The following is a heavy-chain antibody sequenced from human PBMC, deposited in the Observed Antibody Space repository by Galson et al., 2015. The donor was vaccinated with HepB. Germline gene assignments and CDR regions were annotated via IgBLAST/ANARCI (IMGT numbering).Heavy chain of an antibody. CDR2: ISPYNGNT. Sequence: SCKASGFTFTSYGMSWVRQAPGQGLEWMGWISPYNGNTNYAQKFQGRVSMTTDTSTSTAYMELRSLRSDDTAMFYCARDRLGGNSEVDYWGQGTLVTVSS. CDR1: GFTFTSYG. V-gene: IGHV1-18*01. CDR3: ARDRLGGNSEVDY. D-gene: IGHD4-23*01. J-gene: IGHJ4*02.